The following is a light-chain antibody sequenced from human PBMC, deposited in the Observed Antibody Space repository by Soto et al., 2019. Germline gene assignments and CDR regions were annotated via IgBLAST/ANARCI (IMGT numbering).Light chain of an antibody. Sequence: QSVLTQPPSVSGAPGQRVTISCNGTSSNVGSRHEVHWYQQLPGTAPKLLIYGNSNRPSGVPDRFSGSKSGTSASLAITGLQAADEADYYCQSYDSSLSGWDVVFGGGTKLTVL. CDR2: GNS. CDR1: SSNVGSRHE. J-gene: IGLJ2*01. CDR3: QSYDSSLSGWDVV. V-gene: IGLV1-40*01.